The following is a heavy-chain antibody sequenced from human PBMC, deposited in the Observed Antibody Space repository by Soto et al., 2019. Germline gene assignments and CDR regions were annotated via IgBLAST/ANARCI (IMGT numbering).Heavy chain of an antibody. J-gene: IGHJ6*02. Sequence: GGFLRLSCAASEFTVSSNYMNWVRQAPGKGLECVSTIYSGGSTYYADSVKGRFTISRDNSKNTLYLQMNNLRAEDTAVYYCAGRVGATNYGMDVWGQGTTVTVSS. CDR3: AGRVGATNYGMDV. V-gene: IGHV3-53*01. CDR1: EFTVSSNY. D-gene: IGHD1-26*01. CDR2: IYSGGST.